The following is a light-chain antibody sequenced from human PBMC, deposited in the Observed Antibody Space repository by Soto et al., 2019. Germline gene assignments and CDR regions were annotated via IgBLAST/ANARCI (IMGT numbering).Light chain of an antibody. J-gene: IGKJ5*01. CDR2: GAS. CDR1: QSVSSR. V-gene: IGKV3-20*01. CDR3: QHFGGTTFT. Sequence: EIVMTQSPGTLSLSPGERATLSCRASQSVSSRLAWYQQKPGQAPRLLISGASSRATGIPDRFSGSGSGTDFTLTISRLEPEDFAVYYCQHFGGTTFTFGQGTRLEIK.